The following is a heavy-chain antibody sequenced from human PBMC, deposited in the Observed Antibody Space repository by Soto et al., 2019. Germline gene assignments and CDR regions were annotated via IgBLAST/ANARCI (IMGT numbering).Heavy chain of an antibody. J-gene: IGHJ4*02. CDR3: ARDLSSGWPLGSDY. V-gene: IGHV3-13*01. CDR2: IGTAGDT. Sequence: GGSLRLSCAASGFTFSSYDMHWVRQATGKGLEWVSAIGTAGDTYYPGSVKGRFTISRENSKNTLYLQMNSLRAEDTAVYYCARDLSSGWPLGSDYWGQGTLVTVSS. CDR1: GFTFSSYD. D-gene: IGHD6-19*01.